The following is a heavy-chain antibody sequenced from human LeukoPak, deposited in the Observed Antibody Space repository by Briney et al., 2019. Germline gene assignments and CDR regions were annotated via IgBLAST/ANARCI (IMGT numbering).Heavy chain of an antibody. J-gene: IGHJ2*01. V-gene: IGHV1-2*02. Sequence: ASVKVSCKASGYTFTGSYMHWVRQAPGQGLEWMGWINPNSGGTNYAQKFQGRVTMTRDTSITTAYMELSRLGSDDTAVYYCARNMVRGSPVGTYWYFDLWGRGTLVTVSS. CDR2: INPNSGGT. D-gene: IGHD3-10*01. CDR3: ARNMVRGSPVGTYWYFDL. CDR1: GYTFTGSY.